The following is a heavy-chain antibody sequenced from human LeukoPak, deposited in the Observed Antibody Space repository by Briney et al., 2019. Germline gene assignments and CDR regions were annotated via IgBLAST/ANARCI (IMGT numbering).Heavy chain of an antibody. D-gene: IGHD3-10*01. CDR1: GFTFSSYS. Sequence: GGSLRLSCAASGFTFSSYSMNWVRQAPGKGLEWVSYISSSSSTIYYADSVKGRLTISRDNAKNSLYLQMNSLRAEDTAVYYCARDRDGFGELLPYYYYYGMDVWGQGTTVTVSS. CDR2: ISSSSSTI. V-gene: IGHV3-48*01. J-gene: IGHJ6*02. CDR3: ARDRDGFGELLPYYYYYGMDV.